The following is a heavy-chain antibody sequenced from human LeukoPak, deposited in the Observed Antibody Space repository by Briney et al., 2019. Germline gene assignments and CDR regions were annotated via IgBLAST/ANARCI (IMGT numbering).Heavy chain of an antibody. CDR3: ARTGGYQKDYYYYGMDV. CDR1: GFTFSSYG. Sequence: PGGSLRLSCAASGFTFSSYGMHWVRQAPGKGLEWVAGIWYDGSNKYYADSVKGRFTISRDNSKNTLYLQMNSLRAEDTAVYYCARTGGYQKDYYYYGMDVWGQGTTVTVSS. J-gene: IGHJ6*02. CDR2: IWYDGSNK. V-gene: IGHV3-33*01. D-gene: IGHD2-2*01.